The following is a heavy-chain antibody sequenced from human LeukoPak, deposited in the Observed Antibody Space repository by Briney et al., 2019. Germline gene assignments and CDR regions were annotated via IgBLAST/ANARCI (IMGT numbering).Heavy chain of an antibody. Sequence: GGSLRLSCEVSGFTFTNYWMRWVRQAPGKGLEWVANINQDGSEKNYVDSVEGRFAISRDNAKNSLYLQMNSLRAEDTAIYYCAHGSYIFWGQGTLVTVSS. V-gene: IGHV3-7*02. D-gene: IGHD3-10*01. CDR3: AHGSYIF. CDR2: INQDGSEK. J-gene: IGHJ4*02. CDR1: GFTFTNYW.